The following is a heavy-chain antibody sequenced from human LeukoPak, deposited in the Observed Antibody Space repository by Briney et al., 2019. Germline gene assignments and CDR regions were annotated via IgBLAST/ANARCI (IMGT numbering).Heavy chain of an antibody. CDR1: GGSISSYY. CDR3: ARRYYDFWSGPTLYYFDY. CDR2: IYYSGSS. Sequence: SETLSLTCTVSGGSISSYYWSWIRQPPRKGLEWIGYIYYSGSSNYNLSLKSRVTISVDTSKNQFSLKLSSVTAADTAVYYCARRYYDFWSGPTLYYFDYWGQGTLVTVSS. D-gene: IGHD3-3*01. V-gene: IGHV4-59*01. J-gene: IGHJ4*02.